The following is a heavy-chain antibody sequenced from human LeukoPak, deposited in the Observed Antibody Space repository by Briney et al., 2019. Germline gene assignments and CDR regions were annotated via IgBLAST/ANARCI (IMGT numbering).Heavy chain of an antibody. CDR1: GFTVSSNY. D-gene: IGHD3-10*01. CDR2: IYSGGST. Sequence: GGSLRLSCAASGFTVSSNYMSWVCQAPGKGLEWVSVIYSGGSTYYADSVKGRFTISRDNSKNTLYLQMNSLRAEDTAVYYCARKYYYGSGRHAFDIWGQGTMVTVSS. V-gene: IGHV3-66*01. CDR3: ARKYYYGSGRHAFDI. J-gene: IGHJ3*02.